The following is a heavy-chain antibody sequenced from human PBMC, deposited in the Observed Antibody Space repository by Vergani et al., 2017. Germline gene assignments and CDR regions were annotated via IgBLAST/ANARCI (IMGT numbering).Heavy chain of an antibody. CDR1: GGSITSSSYY. D-gene: IGHD3-9*01. V-gene: IGHV4-39*01. CDR3: ARTESFILRYCHWAL. CDR2: IYHSGGA. J-gene: IGHJ4*02. Sequence: QLHLQESGPGLVKPSETLSLTCTVSGGSITSSSYYWGWIRQPPGNGLEWIGNIYHSGGAYYNPSLKGRVTISVDTSKNQFSLEVTSVTAADTAIYFCARTESFILRYCHWALWGQGTLVTVSS.